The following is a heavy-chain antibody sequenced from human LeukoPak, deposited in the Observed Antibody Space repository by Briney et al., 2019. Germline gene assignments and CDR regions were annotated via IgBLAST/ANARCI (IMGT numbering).Heavy chain of an antibody. CDR3: ARVAYYYDSSGYYHEFDY. D-gene: IGHD3-22*01. Sequence: GGSLRLSCAASGFTFSSYWMSWVRQAPGKGLEWVANIKQDGSEKYYVDSVKGRFTISRDNAKSSLHLQMNSLRAEDTAVYYCARVAYYYDSSGYYHEFDYWGQGTLVTVSS. V-gene: IGHV3-7*01. J-gene: IGHJ4*02. CDR1: GFTFSSYW. CDR2: IKQDGSEK.